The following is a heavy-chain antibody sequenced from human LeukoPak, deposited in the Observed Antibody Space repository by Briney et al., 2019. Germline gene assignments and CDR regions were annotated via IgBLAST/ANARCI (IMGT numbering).Heavy chain of an antibody. V-gene: IGHV1-8*01. Sequence: GASVKVSCKASGYTFTSYDINWVRQATGQGLEWMGWMNPNSGNTGYAQKFQGRVTMTRNTSISTAYMELSSLRSEDTAVYYCARLSDIEVVPAAGDYYYGMDVWGQGTTVTVSS. CDR3: ARLSDIEVVPAAGDYYYGMDV. CDR1: GYTFTSYD. CDR2: MNPNSGNT. D-gene: IGHD2-2*01. J-gene: IGHJ6*02.